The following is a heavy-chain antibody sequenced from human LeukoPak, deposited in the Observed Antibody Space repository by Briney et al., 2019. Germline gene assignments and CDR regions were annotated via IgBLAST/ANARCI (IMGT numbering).Heavy chain of an antibody. CDR2: ISSTGSTI. Sequence: GGSLRLSCAASGFTFNGYEFNWVRQAPGGGLEWVSYISSTGSTIYHADSVKGRFTISRDNAKNSLYLQMNSLRAGDSAVYFCARGHPCGHEAFDIWGQGTMVTVSS. CDR3: ARGHPCGHEAFDI. CDR1: GFTFNGYE. J-gene: IGHJ3*02. V-gene: IGHV3-48*03. D-gene: IGHD2-21*01.